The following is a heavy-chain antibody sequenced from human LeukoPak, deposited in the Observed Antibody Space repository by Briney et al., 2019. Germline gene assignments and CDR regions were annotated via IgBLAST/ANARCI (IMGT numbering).Heavy chain of an antibody. J-gene: IGHJ6*03. CDR1: GYSISSGYY. D-gene: IGHD3-16*01. CDR3: ATTGEWDYYYYYTDV. V-gene: IGHV4-38-2*01. Sequence: PSETLSLTCAVSGYSISSGYYWGWIRQPPGKGLEWIGSIYHSGSTYYNPSLKSRVTISVDTSKNQFSLKLSSVTAADTAVYYCATTGEWDYYYYYTDVWGKGTTVTVSS. CDR2: IYHSGST.